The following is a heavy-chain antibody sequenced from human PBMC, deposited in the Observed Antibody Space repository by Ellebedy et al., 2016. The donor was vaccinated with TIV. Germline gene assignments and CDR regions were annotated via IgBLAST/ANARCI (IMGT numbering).Heavy chain of an antibody. V-gene: IGHV1-18*01. Sequence: ASVKVSCKASGYAFSSYGVSWVRQAPGQGLDWVGWISPYTGDTNYAQRFQGRVTLTMDTSTTTAYMELRSLRSDDTAVYYCARDMVQGMVARYLWFDYWGQGTLVTVSS. J-gene: IGHJ4*02. D-gene: IGHD5-12*01. CDR2: ISPYTGDT. CDR3: ARDMVQGMVARYLWFDY. CDR1: GYAFSSYG.